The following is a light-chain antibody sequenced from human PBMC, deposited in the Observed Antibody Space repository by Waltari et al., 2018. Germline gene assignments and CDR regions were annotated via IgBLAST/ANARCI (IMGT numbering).Light chain of an antibody. V-gene: IGLV1-44*01. Sequence: QSVLTQPPSASVTPGQRLTVSCSGSSSNIGTNTVNWYQQLPGTAPNLLIHSNNQWPSGVPDRFSGSKSGTSASLAISGLQSEDEADYYCAAWDDSLHGLVFGGGTKLTVL. CDR1: SSNIGTNT. J-gene: IGLJ3*02. CDR2: SNN. CDR3: AAWDDSLHGLV.